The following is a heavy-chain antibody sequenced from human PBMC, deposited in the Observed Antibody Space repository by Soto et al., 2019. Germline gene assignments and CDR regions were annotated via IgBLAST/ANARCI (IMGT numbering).Heavy chain of an antibody. CDR3: ARDPVLRFLECSPGMDV. CDR1: GYTFTSYY. D-gene: IGHD3-3*01. J-gene: IGHJ6*02. CDR2: INPSGGST. V-gene: IGHV1-46*01. Sequence: GASVKVSCKASGYTFTSYYMHWVRQAPGQGLEWMGIINPSGGSTSYAQKFQGRVTMTRDTSTSTVYMELSSLRSEDTAVYYCARDPVLRFLECSPGMDVWGQGTTVTVSS.